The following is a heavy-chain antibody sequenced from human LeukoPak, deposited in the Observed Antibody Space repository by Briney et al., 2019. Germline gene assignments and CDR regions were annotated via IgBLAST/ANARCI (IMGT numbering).Heavy chain of an antibody. V-gene: IGHV4-61*02. CDR3: ARVKTERRVNPLYYFDY. D-gene: IGHD1-14*01. CDR1: GGSISSGSYY. Sequence: SQTLSLTCTVSGGSISSGSYYWSWIRQPAGKGLEWIGRIYTSGSTNYNPSLKSRVTISVDTSKNQFSLKLSSVTAADTAVYYCARVKTERRVNPLYYFDYWGQGALVTVSS. J-gene: IGHJ4*02. CDR2: IYTSGST.